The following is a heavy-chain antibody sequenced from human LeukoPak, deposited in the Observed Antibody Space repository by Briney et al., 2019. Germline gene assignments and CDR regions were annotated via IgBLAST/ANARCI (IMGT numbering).Heavy chain of an antibody. D-gene: IGHD3-22*01. J-gene: IGHJ4*02. CDR2: IYYSGNT. CDR1: GGSISSYY. Sequence: PSETLSLTCTASGGSISSYYWSLIRRPPGKGLEWIGYIYYSGNTNCNPALKSRVTMSVDTSKNQFSLKLSSVTAADTAMYYCARDKGEYYDSSGYLDYWGQGTLVTVSS. V-gene: IGHV4-59*01. CDR3: ARDKGEYYDSSGYLDY.